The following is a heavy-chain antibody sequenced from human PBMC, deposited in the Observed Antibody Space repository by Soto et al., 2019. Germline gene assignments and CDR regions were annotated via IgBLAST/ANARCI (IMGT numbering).Heavy chain of an antibody. Sequence: EVQLVESGGGLVQPGRSLRLSCAASGFTFDDYAMHWVRQGPGKGLEWVSSISWNSGNLGYADSVKGRFTISRDNDKNSLYLQMNRLRGEDTALYYWAKGAATTVFAFNDYWGQGTLVTVSS. D-gene: IGHD4-17*01. V-gene: IGHV3-9*01. CDR2: ISWNSGNL. CDR3: AKGAATTVFAFNDY. CDR1: GFTFDDYA. J-gene: IGHJ4*02.